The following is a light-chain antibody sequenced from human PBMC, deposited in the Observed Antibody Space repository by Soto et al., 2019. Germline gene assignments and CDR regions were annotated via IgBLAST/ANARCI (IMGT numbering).Light chain of an antibody. J-gene: IGKJ1*01. Sequence: EIVMTQSPATLSVSPGERATLSCRASQSISSNLAWYQQKPGQAPRLLIYGASTRATGIPARFSGSVSGTEITLISSNLKYEDFPVYYCEHYNNWHPWTFGQRTKVEI. CDR2: GAS. CDR3: EHYNNWHPWT. CDR1: QSISSN. V-gene: IGKV3-15*01.